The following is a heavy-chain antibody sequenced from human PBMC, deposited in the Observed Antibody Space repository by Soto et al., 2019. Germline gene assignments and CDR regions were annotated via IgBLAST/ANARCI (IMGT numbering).Heavy chain of an antibody. D-gene: IGHD6-13*01. Sequence: GGSLRLSCAASGFTLNYYAINGVRQAPGKGLEWVSAITSTGDTYYVDSVKGRFTISRDNSKNTLYLQMNSLRAEDTAVYYCAKEIAASATLWLDPWGQGALVTVSS. J-gene: IGHJ5*02. V-gene: IGHV3-23*01. CDR2: ITSTGDT. CDR3: AKEIAASATLWLDP. CDR1: GFTLNYYA.